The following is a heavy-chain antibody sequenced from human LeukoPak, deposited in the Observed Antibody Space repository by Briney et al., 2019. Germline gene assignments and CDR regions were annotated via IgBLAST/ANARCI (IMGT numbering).Heavy chain of an antibody. D-gene: IGHD3-16*02. CDR2: IYYSGST. J-gene: IGHJ4*02. CDR3: ARVAYDYVWGSYRYPLYFDY. CDR1: GGSISSYY. V-gene: IGHV4-59*01. Sequence: SETLSLTCTASGGSISSYYWSWIRQPPGKGLEWIGYIYYSGSTNYNPSLKSRVTISVDTSKNQFSLKLSSVTAADTAVYYCARVAYDYVWGSYRYPLYFDYWGQGTLVTVSS.